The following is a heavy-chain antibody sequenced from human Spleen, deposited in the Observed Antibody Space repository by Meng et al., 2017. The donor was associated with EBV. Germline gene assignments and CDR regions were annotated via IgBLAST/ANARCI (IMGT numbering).Heavy chain of an antibody. J-gene: IGHJ4*02. V-gene: IGHV4-4*02. Sequence: QVHLQGAVPGPGKPSGPLSLTCAGSGGSISSSNWWSWVRQPPGKGLEWIGEISHSGSTNYNPSLKSRVSISVDKSQNQFSLNLRSVTAADTAVYYCARQHSISDWQLDFYFFDYWGQGTLVTVSS. CDR3: ARQHSISDWQLDFYFFDY. CDR2: ISHSGST. CDR1: GGSISSSNW. D-gene: IGHD6-19*01.